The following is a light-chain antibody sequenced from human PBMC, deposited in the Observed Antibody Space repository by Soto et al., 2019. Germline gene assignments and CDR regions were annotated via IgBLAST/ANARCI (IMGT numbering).Light chain of an antibody. V-gene: IGKV3-11*01. Sequence: EMVLTQSPASLSLSPGERATLSCRASQSVSYLAWYLQKPGQAPRLLIYDASNRATGIPARFSGSGSGTDFTLTISSLEPEDSAIYYCQQRRNWLFGPGTKVDIK. J-gene: IGKJ3*01. CDR3: QQRRNWL. CDR1: QSVSY. CDR2: DAS.